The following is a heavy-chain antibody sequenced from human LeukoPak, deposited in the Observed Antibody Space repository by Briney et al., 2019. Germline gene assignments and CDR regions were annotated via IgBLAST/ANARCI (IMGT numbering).Heavy chain of an antibody. CDR1: GFTFSDYY. V-gene: IGHV3-11*06. CDR2: ISSSSGII. J-gene: IGHJ4*02. CDR3: ARGKGYYLDY. Sequence: GGSLRLSCAASGFTFSDYYMSWIRQAPGKGLEWISYISSSSGIINYADSVKGRFTISRDNGNNLLYLQMNSLRAEDTAVYYCARGKGYYLDYWGQGTLVTVSS.